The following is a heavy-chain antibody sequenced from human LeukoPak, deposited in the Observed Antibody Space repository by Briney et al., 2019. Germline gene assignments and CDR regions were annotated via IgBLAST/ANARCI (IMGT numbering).Heavy chain of an antibody. CDR3: ARDRRDYDSSGYHSPFDY. CDR2: IIPIFGTA. D-gene: IGHD3-22*01. Sequence: ASVKVSCKASGYTFTSYGISWVRQAPGQGLEWMGGIIPIFGTANYAQKFQGRVTITADESTSTAYMELSSLRSEDTAVYYCARDRRDYDSSGYHSPFDYWGQGTLVTVSS. J-gene: IGHJ4*02. CDR1: GYTFTSYG. V-gene: IGHV1-69*13.